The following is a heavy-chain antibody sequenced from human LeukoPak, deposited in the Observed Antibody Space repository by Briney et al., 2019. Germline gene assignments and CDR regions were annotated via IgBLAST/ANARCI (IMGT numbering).Heavy chain of an antibody. J-gene: IGHJ5*02. CDR3: ARDQNIVTHPTTYNWFDP. Sequence: NPSETLSLTCTVSGGSLSSYYWSWIRQPAGKGLEWIGRIYSSGYANYNPSLKSRVTMSVDTSKNQFSLKVSSVTVADTAVYYCARDQNIVTHPTTYNWFDPWGQGTLVTVSS. D-gene: IGHD2/OR15-2a*01. CDR2: IYSSGYA. CDR1: GGSLSSYY. V-gene: IGHV4-4*07.